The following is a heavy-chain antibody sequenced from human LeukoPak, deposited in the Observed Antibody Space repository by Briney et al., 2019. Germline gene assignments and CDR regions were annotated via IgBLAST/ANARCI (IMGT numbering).Heavy chain of an antibody. CDR2: ISGSGGST. J-gene: IGHJ4*02. D-gene: IGHD6-19*01. Sequence: RTGGSLRLSCAASGFTFSSYAMSWVRQAPGKGLEWVSAISGSGGSTYYADSVKGRFTISRDNSKNTLYLHMNRLRAEDTAVYYCAKDVVSGSGWSQFDYWGQGTLVTVSS. CDR1: GFTFSSYA. V-gene: IGHV3-23*01. CDR3: AKDVVSGSGWSQFDY.